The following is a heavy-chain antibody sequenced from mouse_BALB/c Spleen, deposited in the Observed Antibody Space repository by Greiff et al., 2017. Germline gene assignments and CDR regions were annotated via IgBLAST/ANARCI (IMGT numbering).Heavy chain of an antibody. J-gene: IGHJ3*01. D-gene: IGHD2-1*01. CDR1: GFNINDYY. V-gene: IGHV14-1*02. CDR3: ARPPYGNSFAY. Sequence: VQLQQSGAELVRPGAFVKLSCKASGFNINDYYMHWVKQRPEQGLEWIGWIDPENGNTIYDPKFQGKASITADTSSNTAYLQLSSLTSEDTAVYYCARPPYGNSFAYWGQGTLVTVSA. CDR2: IDPENGNT.